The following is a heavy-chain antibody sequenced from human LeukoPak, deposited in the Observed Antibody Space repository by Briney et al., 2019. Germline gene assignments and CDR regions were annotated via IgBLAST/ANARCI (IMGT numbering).Heavy chain of an antibody. CDR2: IIPIFGTA. CDR1: GGTFSSYA. Sequence: GASVKVSCKASGGTFSSYAISWVRQAPGQGLEWMGGIIPIFGTANYAQKFQGRVTITADESTSTAYMELSSLRSDDTAVYYCARVRYYYDSSGYYDYWGQGTLVTVSS. D-gene: IGHD3-22*01. V-gene: IGHV1-69*13. J-gene: IGHJ4*02. CDR3: ARVRYYYDSSGYYDY.